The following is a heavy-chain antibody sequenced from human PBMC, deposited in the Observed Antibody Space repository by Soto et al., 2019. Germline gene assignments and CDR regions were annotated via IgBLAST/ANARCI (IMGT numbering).Heavy chain of an antibody. CDR2: INHSGST. Sequence: SETLSLTCAVYGGSFSGYYWSWIRQPPGKGLEWIGEINHSGSTNYNPSLKSRVTISVDTSKNQFSLKLSSVTAADTAVYYCARGEKYRLAYYMDVWGKGTTVTVSS. J-gene: IGHJ6*03. CDR3: ARGEKYRLAYYMDV. CDR1: GGSFSGYY. D-gene: IGHD3-16*02. V-gene: IGHV4-34*01.